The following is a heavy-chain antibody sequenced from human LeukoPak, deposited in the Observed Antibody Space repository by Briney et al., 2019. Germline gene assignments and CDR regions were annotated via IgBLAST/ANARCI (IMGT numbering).Heavy chain of an antibody. CDR2: INPSGGST. V-gene: IGHV1-46*01. CDR3: AGEADYMGSGYRGAFDI. D-gene: IGHD3-22*01. J-gene: IGHJ3*02. CDR1: GYTFTSYY. Sequence: ASVKVSCKASGYTFTSYYMHWVLQAPGQGLEWMGIINPSGGSTSYAQKFQGRVTMTRDTSTSTVYMELSSLRSGDTAVYYCAGEADYMGSGYRGAFDIWGQGTMVTVSS.